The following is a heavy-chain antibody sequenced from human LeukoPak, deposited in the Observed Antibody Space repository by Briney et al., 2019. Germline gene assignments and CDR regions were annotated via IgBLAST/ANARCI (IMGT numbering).Heavy chain of an antibody. D-gene: IGHD3-3*01. J-gene: IGHJ4*02. V-gene: IGHV4-39*01. CDR3: ARVGDFWSGYYLRTPGPLDY. CDR2: IYYSGST. CDR1: GGSISSYY. Sequence: PSETLSLTCTVSGGSISSYYWGWIRQPPGKGLEWIGSIYYSGSTYYNPSLKSRVTISVDTSKNQFSLKLSSVTAADTAVYYCARVGDFWSGYYLRTPGPLDYWGQGTLVTVSS.